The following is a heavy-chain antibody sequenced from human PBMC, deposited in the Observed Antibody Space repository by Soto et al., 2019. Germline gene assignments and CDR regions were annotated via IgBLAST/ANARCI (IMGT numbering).Heavy chain of an antibody. J-gene: IGHJ3*02. CDR3: ARDRGQQLVPDAFDI. D-gene: IGHD6-6*01. V-gene: IGHV3-21*01. CDR1: GFTFSSYI. CDR2: ISSSSSYI. Sequence: GGSLRLSCAASGFTFSSYIMNWVRQAPGKGLEWVSSISSSSSYIYYADSVEGRFTISRDNAKNSLYLQMNSLRAEDTAVYYCARDRGQQLVPDAFDIWGQGTMVTVSS.